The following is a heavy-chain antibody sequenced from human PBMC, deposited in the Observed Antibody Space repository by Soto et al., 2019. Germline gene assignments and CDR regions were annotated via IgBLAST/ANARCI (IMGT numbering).Heavy chain of an antibody. D-gene: IGHD2-21*02. V-gene: IGHV4-4*02. CDR2: IYHSGSA. CDR3: ARVPGVVVSADDAFDI. Sequence: QVQLQESGPGLVKPSGTLSLTCAVSGVSVSSSNWWSWVRQSPGKGLEWMGEIYHSGSAHYNPSLQSRAPICLDKSTNQFSLRLASVTAADTAVYYCARVPGVVVSADDAFDIWGPGTRVIVSS. J-gene: IGHJ3*02. CDR1: GVSVSSSNW.